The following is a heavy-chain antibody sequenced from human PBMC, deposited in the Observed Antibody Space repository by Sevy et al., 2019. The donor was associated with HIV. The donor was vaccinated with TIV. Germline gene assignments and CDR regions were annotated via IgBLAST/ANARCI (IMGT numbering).Heavy chain of an antibody. CDR1: GFTFTTYT. V-gene: IGHV3-21*01. Sequence: GGSLRLSCAASGFTFTTYTMTWVRQAPGKGLEWVSSISSSSSYIYYADSMKGRFTISRINAKNSLYLQINSLRAEDTAVYYCAREEGVLRYFDWGQGTLVTVSS. D-gene: IGHD3-9*01. CDR3: AREEGVLRYFD. J-gene: IGHJ4*02. CDR2: ISSSSSYI.